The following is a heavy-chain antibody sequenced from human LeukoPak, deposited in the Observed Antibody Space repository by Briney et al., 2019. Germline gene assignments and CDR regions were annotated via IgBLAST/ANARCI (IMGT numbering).Heavy chain of an antibody. CDR1: GGSISSYY. J-gene: IGHJ6*03. CDR2: IYYSGST. Sequence: SETLSLTCTVSGGSISSYYWSWLRQPPGKGLEWIGYIYYSGSTNYNPSLKSRVTISVDTSKNQFSLKLSSVTAADTALYYCARSRTTYYYYYMDVWGKGTTVTVSS. D-gene: IGHD4-17*01. CDR3: ARSRTTYYYYYMDV. V-gene: IGHV4-59*01.